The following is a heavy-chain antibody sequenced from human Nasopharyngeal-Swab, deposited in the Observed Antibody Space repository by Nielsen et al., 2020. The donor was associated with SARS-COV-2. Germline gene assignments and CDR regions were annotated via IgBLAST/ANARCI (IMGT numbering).Heavy chain of an antibody. CDR2: ISSSGSTI. V-gene: IGHV3-48*03. Sequence: GESLKISCAASGFTFSSCEMNWVRQAPGKGLEWVSYISSSGSTIYYADSVKGRFTISRDNAKNSLYLQMNSLRAEDTAVYYCARDSYGYEGGAALLTHFDYWGQGTLVTVSS. J-gene: IGHJ4*02. CDR3: ARDSYGYEGGAALLTHFDY. CDR1: GFTFSSCE. D-gene: IGHD5-18*01.